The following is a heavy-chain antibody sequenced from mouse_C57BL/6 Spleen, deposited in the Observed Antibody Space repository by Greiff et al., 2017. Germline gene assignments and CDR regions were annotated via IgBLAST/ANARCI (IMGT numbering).Heavy chain of an antibody. CDR1: GYTFTSYW. V-gene: IGHV1-52*01. CDR2: IDPSDSET. Sequence: QVQLQQPGAELVRPGSSVKLSCKASGYTFTSYWMHWVKQRPIQGLEWIGNIDPSDSETHYNQKFKDKATLTVDKSSSTAYMQLSSLTSEDSAVYDCARWDYYGSGFDYWGQGTTLTVSS. J-gene: IGHJ2*01. D-gene: IGHD1-1*01. CDR3: ARWDYYGSGFDY.